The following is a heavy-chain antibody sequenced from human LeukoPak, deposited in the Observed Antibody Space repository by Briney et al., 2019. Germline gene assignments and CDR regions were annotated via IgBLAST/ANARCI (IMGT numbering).Heavy chain of an antibody. CDR2: ISNDGNEK. CDR3: VRDGGYTGGWTYGAGDY. D-gene: IGHD2-8*02. J-gene: IGHJ4*01. V-gene: IGHV3-30*04. Sequence: PGRSLRLSCAASGFTFIAYVMHWVRQAPGKGLECVAVISNDGNEKYYADSVKGRFSISRDNSKNTLYLQMSSLRTEDTAVYYCVRDGGYTGGWTYGAGDYWGQGNLVTVSS. CDR1: GFTFIAYV.